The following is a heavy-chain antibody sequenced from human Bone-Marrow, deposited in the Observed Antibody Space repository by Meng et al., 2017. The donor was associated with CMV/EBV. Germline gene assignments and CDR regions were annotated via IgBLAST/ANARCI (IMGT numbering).Heavy chain of an antibody. CDR3: AILYDFWSGYYRRGDY. CDR2: INHSGST. Sequence: SETLSLTCAVYGGSFSGYYWSWIRQPPGKGLEWNGEINHSGSTNYNPSLKSRVTISVDTSKNQFSLKLSSVTAADTAVYYCAILYDFWSGYYRRGDYWGQGTLVTVSS. J-gene: IGHJ4*02. CDR1: GGSFSGYY. V-gene: IGHV4-34*01. D-gene: IGHD3-3*01.